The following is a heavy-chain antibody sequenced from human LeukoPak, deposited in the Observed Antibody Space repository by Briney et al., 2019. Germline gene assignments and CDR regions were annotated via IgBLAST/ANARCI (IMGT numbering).Heavy chain of an antibody. D-gene: IGHD3-22*01. CDR2: IYYRGST. V-gene: IGHV4-59*01. Sequence: SETLSLTCTVSGPSLTNYYWSWVRQSPGKGLEWIGYIYYRGSTNYNPSPERRVTISLDTSKNQFFLNLRSVTAADTAIYHCERYYFDSGIYYPIDRSPLWCQGTTVTVSS. CDR1: GPSLTNYY. CDR3: ERYYFDSGIYYPIDRSPL. J-gene: IGHJ3*01.